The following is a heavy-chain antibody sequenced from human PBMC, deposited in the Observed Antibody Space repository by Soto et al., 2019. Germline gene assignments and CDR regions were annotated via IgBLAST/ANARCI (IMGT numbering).Heavy chain of an antibody. CDR2: IYSCGST. J-gene: IGHJ5*02. CDR3: ARGHDYYDSSGYTLHNWFDP. V-gene: IGHV4-59*01. Sequence: PSSTLSLTCTVSGGSFSSYYWSWILQPPGKGLEWIGYIYSCGSTNYNPSLKSRVTISVDTSKNQFSLKLSSVTAADTAVYYCARGHDYYDSSGYTLHNWFDPWGQGALVTVSS. D-gene: IGHD3-22*01. CDR1: GGSFSSYY.